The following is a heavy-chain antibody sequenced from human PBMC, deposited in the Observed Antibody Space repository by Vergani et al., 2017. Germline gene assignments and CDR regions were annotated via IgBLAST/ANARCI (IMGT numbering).Heavy chain of an antibody. CDR2: ISAYNGNT. Sequence: QVQLVQSGAEVKKPGASVKVSCKASGYTFTSYGISWVRQAPGQGLEWMGWISAYNGNTNYAQKLQGRVTMTTDTSTSTAYMELRSLRSDDTAVYYCARVLLGYSYGYGSYYYMDVWGKGTTVTVSS. V-gene: IGHV1-18*01. CDR3: ARVLLGYSYGYGSYYYMDV. CDR1: GYTFTSYG. J-gene: IGHJ6*03. D-gene: IGHD5-18*01.